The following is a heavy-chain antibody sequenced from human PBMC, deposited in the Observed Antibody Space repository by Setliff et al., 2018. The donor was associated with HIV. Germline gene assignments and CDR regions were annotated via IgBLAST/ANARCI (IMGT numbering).Heavy chain of an antibody. CDR2: ISGSGGST. CDR3: ARNSDFDF. CDR1: GFTFSSYA. V-gene: IGHV3-23*01. J-gene: IGHJ4*02. D-gene: IGHD2-21*01. Sequence: GGSLRLSCAASGFTFSSYAMSWVRQAPGKGLEWVSAISGSGGSTYYAASVKGRFTISRDNSRNTIYLQMNSLRAEDTAVYYCARNSDFDFWGQGTMVTVSS.